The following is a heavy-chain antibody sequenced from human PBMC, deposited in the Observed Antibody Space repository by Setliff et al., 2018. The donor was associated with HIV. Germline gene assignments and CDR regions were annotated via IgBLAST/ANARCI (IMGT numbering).Heavy chain of an antibody. D-gene: IGHD3-3*01. J-gene: IGHJ4*02. CDR1: GYTFTKYG. V-gene: IGHV1-18*01. Sequence: ASVKVSCKASGYTFTKYGLSWVRQAPGQGLEWMGWINTHNGNTNSAQKFQGRVTMTTDTSTSTHYLELRNLLSADTAVYTCSRHSMSLFLEWSYDSWVQGTLVTVSS. CDR2: INTHNGNT. CDR3: SRHSMSLFLEWSYDS.